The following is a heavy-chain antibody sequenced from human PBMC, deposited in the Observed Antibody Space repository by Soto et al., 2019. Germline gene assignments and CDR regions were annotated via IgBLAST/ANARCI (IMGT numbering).Heavy chain of an antibody. V-gene: IGHV5-51*01. Sequence: ESLKISCKGSGYTFTNYWIGWVRQMPGKGLEWMGIIYPGDSDTKYNPSFQGQVTISADKSITTTYLQWSSLKASDTAIYYCAASIFYYGMDVWGQGTTVTVSS. CDR2: IYPGDSDT. CDR1: GYTFTNYW. CDR3: AASIFYYGMDV. J-gene: IGHJ6*02.